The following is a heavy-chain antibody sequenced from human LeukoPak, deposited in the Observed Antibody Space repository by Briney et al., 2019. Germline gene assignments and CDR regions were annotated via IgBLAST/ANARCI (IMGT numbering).Heavy chain of an antibody. CDR1: GYRFANYW. Sequence: GESLKISCKGSGYRFANYWIGWVRQMPGKGLEWMGIIYPGDSQTRYSPSFQGQVTISADKFISTAYLQWSSLKASDTAIYYCARSSVNWFDPWGQGTLVTVSS. CDR2: IYPGDSQT. V-gene: IGHV5-51*01. J-gene: IGHJ5*02. D-gene: IGHD3-3*01. CDR3: ARSSVNWFDP.